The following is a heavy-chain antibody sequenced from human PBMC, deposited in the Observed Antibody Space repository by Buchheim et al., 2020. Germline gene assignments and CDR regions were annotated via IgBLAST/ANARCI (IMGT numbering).Heavy chain of an antibody. CDR2: INPGGGSK. D-gene: IGHD6-19*01. CDR3: ARDKGIAVAGYFDY. CDR1: GYTFTSYY. Sequence: QVQLVQSGAEVKKPGASVKVSCKASGYTFTSYYMHWVRQAPGKGLEWLAIINPGGGSKNYAQKFQGRFTMTRDTSTNTLYLELSSLRSEDTAVYYCARDKGIAVAGYFDYWGQGTL. V-gene: IGHV1-46*01. J-gene: IGHJ4*02.